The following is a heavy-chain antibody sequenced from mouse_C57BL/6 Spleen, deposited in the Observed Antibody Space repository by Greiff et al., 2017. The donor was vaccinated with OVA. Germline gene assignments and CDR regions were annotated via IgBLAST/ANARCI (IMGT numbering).Heavy chain of an antibody. CDR2: INTSSGYT. CDR1: GYTFTSYW. D-gene: IGHD2-14*01. V-gene: IGHV1-7*01. Sequence: VQLQQSGAELAKPGASVKLSCTASGYTFTSYWMNWVIQRPGQGLEWFGYINTSSGYTKYNQKFKDKATLTADKSSSTAYMQLSSLTYEDYSVCYGAKGTPDYWGQGTTRTVSS. CDR3: AKGTPDY. J-gene: IGHJ2*01.